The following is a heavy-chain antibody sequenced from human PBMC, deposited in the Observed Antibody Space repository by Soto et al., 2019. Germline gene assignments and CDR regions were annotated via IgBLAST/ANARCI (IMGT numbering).Heavy chain of an antibody. CDR1: GGSISSGDYY. CDR2: IYYSGTT. J-gene: IGHJ4*02. V-gene: IGHV4-30-4*01. CDR3: DIYGGNSGYFDY. Sequence: QVQLQESGPGLVKPSQTLSLTCTVSGGSISSGDYYWSWIRQPPGKGLEWIGYIYYSGTTYYNPSLKRRVTISVDTSKNQFSLTLSAVTAADTAVYDCDIYGGNSGYFDYWGQGTLVTVSS. D-gene: IGHD4-17*01.